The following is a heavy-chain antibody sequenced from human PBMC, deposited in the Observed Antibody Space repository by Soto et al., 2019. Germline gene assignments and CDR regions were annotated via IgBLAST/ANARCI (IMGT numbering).Heavy chain of an antibody. CDR2: ISQTETT. D-gene: IGHD2-15*01. V-gene: IGHV4-34*01. J-gene: IGHJ4*01. Sequence: SETLSLTCVVYGESFGGFYWSWVRQSPGKGLEWIGEISQTETTAYSPSLKSRVSISADTSKKQFSLTLTSVTAADTAVYYSVHSTNVAVDHWGHGTLVTVSS. CDR1: GESFGGFY. CDR3: VHSTNVAVDH.